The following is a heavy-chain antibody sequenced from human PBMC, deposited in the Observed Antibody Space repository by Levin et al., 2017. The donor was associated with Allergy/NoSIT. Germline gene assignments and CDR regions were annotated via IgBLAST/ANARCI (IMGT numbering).Heavy chain of an antibody. V-gene: IGHV3-15*01. CDR3: TIDLYSSTHPLDY. CDR1: GFTFSNAW. D-gene: IGHD6-13*01. Sequence: LSLTCAASGFTFSNAWMSWVRQAPGKGLEWVGRIKSKVDGGTTDYTAPVKGRFTLSRDDSKNTLYLQMNSLKNEDTAVYYCTIDLYSSTHPLDYWGQGTLVTVSS. J-gene: IGHJ4*02. CDR2: IKSKVDGGTT.